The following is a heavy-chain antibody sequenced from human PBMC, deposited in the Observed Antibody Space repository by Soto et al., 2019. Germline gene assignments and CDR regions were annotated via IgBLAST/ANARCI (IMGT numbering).Heavy chain of an antibody. CDR1: GFTFDDYA. Sequence: GGSLRLSCAASGFTFDDYAMHWVRQVPGKGLEWVSGINWNSGSIGYGDSVKGRFAISRDNAKNSLHLQTNSLSAEDTAFYYCVKDESINWYSGHFRHWGQGTLVTVSS. CDR2: INWNSGSI. CDR3: VKDESINWYSGHFRH. D-gene: IGHD6-13*01. V-gene: IGHV3-9*01. J-gene: IGHJ1*01.